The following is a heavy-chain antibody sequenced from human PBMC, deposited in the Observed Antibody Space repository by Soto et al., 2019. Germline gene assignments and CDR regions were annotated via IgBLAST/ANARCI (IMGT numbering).Heavy chain of an antibody. CDR3: ARVMRIYYDFWSGSSYYMDV. CDR1: GYTFTSYG. V-gene: IGHV1-18*01. CDR2: ISAYNGNT. J-gene: IGHJ6*03. D-gene: IGHD3-3*01. Sequence: GASVKVSCKASGYTFTSYGISWVRQAPGQGLEWMGWISAYNGNTNYAQKLQGRVTMTTDTSTSTAYMELRSLRSDDTAVYYCARVMRIYYDFWSGSSYYMDVWGKGTTVTSP.